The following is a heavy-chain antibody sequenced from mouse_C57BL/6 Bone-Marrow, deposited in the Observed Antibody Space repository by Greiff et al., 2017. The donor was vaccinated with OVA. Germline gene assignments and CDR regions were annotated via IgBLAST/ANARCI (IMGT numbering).Heavy chain of an antibody. CDR1: GYTFTDYN. J-gene: IGHJ1*03. CDR2: INPNNGGT. Sequence: EVQLQQSGPELVKPGASVKMSCKASGYTFTDYNMHWVKQSHGKSLEWIGYINPNNGGTSYNQKFKGKATLTVNKSSSTAYMELRSLTSEDSAVYYCARGTTVVERGYFDVWGTGTTFTVSS. D-gene: IGHD1-1*01. V-gene: IGHV1-22*01. CDR3: ARGTTVVERGYFDV.